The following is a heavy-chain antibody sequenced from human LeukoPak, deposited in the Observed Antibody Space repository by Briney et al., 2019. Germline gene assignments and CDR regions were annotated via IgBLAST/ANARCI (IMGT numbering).Heavy chain of an antibody. Sequence: GRSLRLSCAASGFTFDDYAMHWVRQAPGKGLEWVSGISWNSGSIGYADSVKGRFTISRDNAKNPLYLQMNSLRAEDTALYYCAKDRSLATQSVVADYWGQGTLVTVSS. D-gene: IGHD3-22*01. V-gene: IGHV3-9*01. CDR2: ISWNSGSI. CDR1: GFTFDDYA. CDR3: AKDRSLATQSVVADY. J-gene: IGHJ4*02.